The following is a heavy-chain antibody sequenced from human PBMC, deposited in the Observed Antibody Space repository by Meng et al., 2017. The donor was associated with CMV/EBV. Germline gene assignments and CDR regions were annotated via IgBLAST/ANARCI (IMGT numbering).Heavy chain of an antibody. CDR1: GYTFTHHG. D-gene: IGHD3-22*01. CDR2: ISGYNDNA. V-gene: IGHV1-18*01. J-gene: IGHJ4*02. CDR3: ARDTMMIMSFDH. Sequence: QVQLVQFGAEVRKPGASVKVSCKASGYTFTHHGISWVRQAPGQGLEWMGWISGYNDNAKYARHLQGRVTMTTDTSTNTAYMELRSLRSDDTAIYYCARDTMMIMSFDHWGPGTLVTVSS.